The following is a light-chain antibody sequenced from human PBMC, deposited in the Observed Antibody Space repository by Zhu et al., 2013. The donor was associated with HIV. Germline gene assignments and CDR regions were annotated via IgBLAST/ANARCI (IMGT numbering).Light chain of an antibody. V-gene: IGKV3-11*01. CDR3: QQANSFPLT. J-gene: IGKJ4*01. CDR2: GAS. Sequence: EIVLTQSPATLSLSPGERATLSCRASQSVSTFLAWYQQKPGQSPRLLFYGASNRATGIPGRFSASGSGTDFTLTISSLQPEDFATYYCQQANSFPLTFGGGTKVEIK. CDR1: QSVSTF.